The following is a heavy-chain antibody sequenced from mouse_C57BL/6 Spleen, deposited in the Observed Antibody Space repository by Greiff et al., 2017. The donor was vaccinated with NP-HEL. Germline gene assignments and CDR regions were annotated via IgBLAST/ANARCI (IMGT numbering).Heavy chain of an antibody. CDR1: GFTFSDYG. CDR2: ISSCSSTI. V-gene: IGHV5-17*01. J-gene: IGHJ2*01. CDR3: ARGRYDYDWGYFGD. Sequence: EVQVVESGGGLVKPGGSLKLSCAASGFTFSDYGMHWVRQPPEKGLEWVAYISSCSSTIYYAGTVMGRFTISRDNAKNTLFLQMTSLRSEDTAMYYCARGRYDYDWGYFGDWGQGTTLTV. D-gene: IGHD2-4*01.